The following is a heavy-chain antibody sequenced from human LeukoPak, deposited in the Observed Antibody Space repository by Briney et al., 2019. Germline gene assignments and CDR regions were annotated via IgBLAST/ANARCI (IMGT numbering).Heavy chain of an antibody. D-gene: IGHD2-2*01. V-gene: IGHV3-33*06. CDR2: IWNDGSNE. J-gene: IGHJ4*02. Sequence: PGRSLRLSCAASGLSFSSYGMHWVRQAPGKGLEWVAIIWNDGSNEYYADSVKGRFTISRDNSENTLYLQMNSLRPEDTAVYYCTKATSPGYCSSTSCYFDWWGQGTLVTVSS. CDR3: TKATSPGYCSSTSCYFDW. CDR1: GLSFSSYG.